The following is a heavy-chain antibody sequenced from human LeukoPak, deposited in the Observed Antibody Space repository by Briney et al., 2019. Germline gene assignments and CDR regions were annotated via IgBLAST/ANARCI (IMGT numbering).Heavy chain of an antibody. CDR2: IYSGGST. V-gene: IGHV3-66*01. CDR3: ARDWGYSGSYYYYYGMDV. D-gene: IGHD1-26*01. CDR1: GFTASSNY. Sequence: GGCLRLSCAASGFTASSNYMSWVRQAPGEGLGWVSGIYSGGSTYYADSVKGRFTISRDNSKNTLYLQMNSLRAEDTAVYYCARDWGYSGSYYYYYGMDVWGQGTTVTVSS. J-gene: IGHJ6*02.